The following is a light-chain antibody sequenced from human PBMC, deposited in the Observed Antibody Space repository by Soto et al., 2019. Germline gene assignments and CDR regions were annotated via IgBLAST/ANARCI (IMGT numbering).Light chain of an antibody. CDR3: QQYGGSSPYT. J-gene: IGKJ2*01. Sequence: EIVLTQSPGTLSLSPGERATLSCRASRSISSTYLAWYQQKPGQAPRLLIYGASSRATGIPDRFSGSGSGTDFTLTLSRLEPEDFAVYYCQQYGGSSPYTFGQGTKLEIK. CDR2: GAS. V-gene: IGKV3-20*01. CDR1: RSISSTY.